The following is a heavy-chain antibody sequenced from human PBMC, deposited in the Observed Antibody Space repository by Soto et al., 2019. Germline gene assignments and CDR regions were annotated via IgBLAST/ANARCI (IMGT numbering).Heavy chain of an antibody. CDR2: ISSSGSTI. Sequence: GGSLRLSCAASGFTFSDYYMSWIRQAPGKGLEWVSYISSSGSTIYYADSVKGRFTISRDNAKNSLYLQMNSLRAEDTAVYYCARVPLYDFWSGEPYYYYMDVWGKGTTVTVSS. J-gene: IGHJ6*03. CDR3: ARVPLYDFWSGEPYYYYMDV. V-gene: IGHV3-11*01. D-gene: IGHD3-3*01. CDR1: GFTFSDYY.